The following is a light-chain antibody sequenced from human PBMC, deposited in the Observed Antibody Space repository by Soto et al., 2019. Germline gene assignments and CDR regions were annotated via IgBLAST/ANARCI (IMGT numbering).Light chain of an antibody. V-gene: IGKV3-15*01. J-gene: IGKJ1*01. CDR1: QSVYTN. CDR3: QQDYHLPWT. CDR2: GAS. Sequence: DIVMTQSPATLSVSPGERATLSCRASQSVYTNLAWYQQKPGQAPRLLIYGASTRATGIPARFTGSGSGTEFTLTISSLQSDDSAVYYCQQDYHLPWTFGQGTKVEIK.